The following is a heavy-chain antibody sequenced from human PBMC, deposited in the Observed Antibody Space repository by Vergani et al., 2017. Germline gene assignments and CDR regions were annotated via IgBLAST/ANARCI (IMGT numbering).Heavy chain of an antibody. CDR3: AILYGRGSGGSKYFDY. D-gene: IGHD2-15*01. Sequence: EVQLVQSGAEVKKPGESLKISCQISGYSFTNYWIGWVRQMPGKGLEWMGIIHPADSDTRYSPSFQGQVTISVDKSSSTAYLQRSSLRASDSAMYYCAILYGRGSGGSKYFDYWGQPTLVTVSS. CDR2: IHPADSDT. CDR1: GYSFTNYW. V-gene: IGHV5-51*01. J-gene: IGHJ4*02.